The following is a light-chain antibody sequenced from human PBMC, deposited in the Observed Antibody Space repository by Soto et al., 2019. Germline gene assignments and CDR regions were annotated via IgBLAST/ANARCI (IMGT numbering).Light chain of an antibody. J-gene: IGLJ2*01. Sequence: QSALTQPASVSGSPGQSITISCTGTSSDGGSYNLVSWYQQHPGKDPKLMIYEGSKRPSGVSNRFSGSKSGNTASLTISGLQAEDEADYYFSAYTSSSTGVFGGGTKLTVL. CDR2: EGS. CDR1: SSDGGSYNL. V-gene: IGLV2-14*02. CDR3: SAYTSSSTGV.